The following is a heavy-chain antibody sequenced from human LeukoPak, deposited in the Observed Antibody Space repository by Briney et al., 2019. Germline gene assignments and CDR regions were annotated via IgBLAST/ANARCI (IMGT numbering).Heavy chain of an antibody. V-gene: IGHV1-69*04. CDR2: IIPILGIA. J-gene: IGHJ5*02. D-gene: IGHD2-2*01. CDR1: GGTFSSYT. CDR3: ARDFFDCSSTSCLYKYNWFDP. Sequence: SVKVSCKASGGTFSSYTISWVRQAPGQGLEWMGRIIPILGIANYAQKSQGRVTITADKSTSTAYMELSSLRSEDTAVYYCARDFFDCSSTSCLYKYNWFDPWGQGTLVTVSS.